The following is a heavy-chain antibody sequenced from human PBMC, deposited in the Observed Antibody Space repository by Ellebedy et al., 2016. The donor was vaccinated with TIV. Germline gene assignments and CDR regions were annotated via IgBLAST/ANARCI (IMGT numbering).Heavy chain of an antibody. Sequence: GESLKISCEASGIIFSSYWMHWVRQAPGKGLLWVSRINSDGSSTTYADSVKGRFTISRDNAKNTGYLQMNSLRLEDTAVYYCATERSVSYYNYWGQGTLVTVSS. D-gene: IGHD1-26*01. CDR1: GIIFSSYW. V-gene: IGHV3-74*03. J-gene: IGHJ4*02. CDR3: ATERSVSYYNY. CDR2: INSDGSST.